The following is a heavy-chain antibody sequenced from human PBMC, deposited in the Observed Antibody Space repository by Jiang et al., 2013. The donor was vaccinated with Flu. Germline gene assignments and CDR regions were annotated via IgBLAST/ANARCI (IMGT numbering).Heavy chain of an antibody. CDR1: GFSLNSAGVG. Sequence: KPTQTLTLTCTFSGFSLNSAGVGVGWIRQPPGKALEWLALIYWDDDKRYSPSLKSRLTITKDTSKNQVVLTMTNMDPVDTATYYCAHYGGNPMSFAYWGQGTLVTVSS. D-gene: IGHD4/OR15-4a*01. CDR3: AHYGGNPMSFAY. V-gene: IGHV2-5*02. CDR2: IYWDDDK. J-gene: IGHJ4*02.